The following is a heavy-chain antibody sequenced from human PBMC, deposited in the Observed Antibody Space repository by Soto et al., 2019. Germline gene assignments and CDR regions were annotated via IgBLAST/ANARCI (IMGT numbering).Heavy chain of an antibody. D-gene: IGHD3-22*01. V-gene: IGHV3-23*01. CDR3: AKYHLDTSTSRNNFDY. CDR1: GFTFSSYA. J-gene: IGHJ4*02. Sequence: EVQLLESGGGLVQPGGSLRLSRATSGFTFSSYAMSWDRQAPGRGLEWVSVIGGRGDITYYADSVKGRFTISRDNSKNTMYLQMNSLRAEDTAVYHCAKYHLDTSTSRNNFDYWGQGTLVTVSS. CDR2: IGGRGDIT.